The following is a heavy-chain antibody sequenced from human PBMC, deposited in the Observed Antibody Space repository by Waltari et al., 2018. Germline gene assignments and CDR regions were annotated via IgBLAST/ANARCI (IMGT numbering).Heavy chain of an antibody. CDR1: GYTFTGYY. D-gene: IGHD4-4*01. CDR3: ARDDYTLL. J-gene: IGHJ4*02. V-gene: IGHV1-2*02. CDR2: DKPNRGGT. Sequence: QVQLVQSGAEVKKPGASVKVSCKASGYTFTGYYMHWVRQAPGQGLEWKGRDKPNRGGTNLAQKFQGKVTMTRDTSISTAYMEPGRLGSYDPAVDYWARDDYTLLWGQGTLGTVSS.